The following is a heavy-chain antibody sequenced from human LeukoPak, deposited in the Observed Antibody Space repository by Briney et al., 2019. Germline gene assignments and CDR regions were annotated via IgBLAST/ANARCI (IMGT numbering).Heavy chain of an antibody. V-gene: IGHV1-2*02. J-gene: IGHJ3*01. Sequence: ASVKVSCKASGYAFTDFYIHWVRQAPGQGLEWMGWINPNSGGATYAQMSQGRVTMTRNTSNNTSYMELSRLASDDTAVYYCAREFRTTTWSYDAFDLCGQGAIVCASS. D-gene: IGHD1-1*01. CDR3: AREFRTTTWSYDAFDL. CDR1: GYAFTDFY. CDR2: INPNSGGA.